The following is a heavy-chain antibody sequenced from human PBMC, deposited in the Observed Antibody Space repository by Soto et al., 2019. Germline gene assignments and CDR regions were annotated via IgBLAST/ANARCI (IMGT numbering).Heavy chain of an antibody. D-gene: IGHD3-10*02. CDR3: VAYLRYYVH. CDR2: TKHKVISYAT. V-gene: IGHV3-72*01. CDR1: GFTLSDHF. J-gene: IGHJ4*02. Sequence: EVQLVESGGGLVQPGGSLRLSCAVSGFTLSDHFMDWVRQAPGKGLEWVGSTKHKVISYATEYAASVKGRFTISRDDAYNSLYLQMSSLRTEDTAVYYCVAYLRYYVHWGQGTLVTVSS.